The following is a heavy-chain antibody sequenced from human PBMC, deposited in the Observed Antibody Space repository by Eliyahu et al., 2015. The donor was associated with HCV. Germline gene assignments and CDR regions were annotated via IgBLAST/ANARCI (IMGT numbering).Heavy chain of an antibody. CDR2: IWYDGSNE. CDR3: ARERWWMGYEGRHFDY. Sequence: QAPGKGLEYVALIWYDGSNEYYADSVKGRFTISRDNSKNTLYLQMNSLRTEDTAVYYCARERWWMGYEGRHFDYWGQGTLVTVSS. J-gene: IGHJ4*02. V-gene: IGHV3-33*01. D-gene: IGHD2-8*02.